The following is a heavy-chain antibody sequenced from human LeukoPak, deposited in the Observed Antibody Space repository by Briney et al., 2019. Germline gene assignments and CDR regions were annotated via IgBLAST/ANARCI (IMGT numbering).Heavy chain of an antibody. CDR3: AKKGCSTSGCPAYFDY. J-gene: IGHJ4*02. CDR2: ISGSGGNT. CDR1: GFTFSTYA. D-gene: IGHD2-2*01. V-gene: IGHV3-23*01. Sequence: PGGSLRLSCAASGFTFSTYAMTWVRQAPGKGLDWVAVISGSGGNTYYADSVKGRFTISRDNSKNTLYLQMNSLRAEDTALYYCAKKGCSTSGCPAYFDYWGQGTLVTVSS.